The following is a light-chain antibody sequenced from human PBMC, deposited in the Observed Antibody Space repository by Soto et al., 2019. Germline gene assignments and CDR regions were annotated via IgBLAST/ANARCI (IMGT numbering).Light chain of an antibody. CDR2: GAS. J-gene: IGKJ2*01. CDR3: QQYNNWPPNT. V-gene: IGKV3-15*01. CDR1: QSVSSN. Sequence: EIVMTQSPATLSVSPGERATLSCRASQSVSSNLAWYQQKPGQAPRLLLYGASTRATGIPARLSGSGSGTEFTLTISSLQSEDFAVYYCQQYNNWPPNTFGQGTKLEIK.